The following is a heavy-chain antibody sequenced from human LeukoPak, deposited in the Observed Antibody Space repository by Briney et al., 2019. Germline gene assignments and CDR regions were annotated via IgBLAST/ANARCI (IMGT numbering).Heavy chain of an antibody. Sequence: GGSLRLSCVASGFTFTTYAMRWVRQAPGKGLEWVDFIQYDGNTKYYVDSVKGRFTISRDTSKNTVFLQMSSLRAEDTAVYYCAKRGGTYSYYYYMDVWGKGTTVTVSS. J-gene: IGHJ6*03. CDR1: GFTFTTYA. CDR3: AKRGGTYSYYYYMDV. D-gene: IGHD1-26*01. CDR2: IQYDGNTK. V-gene: IGHV3-30*02.